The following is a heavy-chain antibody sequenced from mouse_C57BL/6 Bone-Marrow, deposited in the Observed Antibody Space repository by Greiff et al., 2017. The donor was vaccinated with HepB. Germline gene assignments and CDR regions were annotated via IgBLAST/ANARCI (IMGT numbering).Heavy chain of an antibody. D-gene: IGHD1-1*01. V-gene: IGHV1-72*01. J-gene: IGHJ4*01. CDR3: ARPLYYYGSSPFAMDY. CDR2: IDPNSGGT. CDR1: GYTFTSYW. Sequence: QVHVKQSGAELVKPGASVKLSCKASGYTFTSYWMHWVKQRPGRGLEWIGRIDPNSGGTKYNEKFKSKATLTVDKPSSTAYMQLSSLTSEDSAVYYCARPLYYYGSSPFAMDYWGQGTSVTVSS.